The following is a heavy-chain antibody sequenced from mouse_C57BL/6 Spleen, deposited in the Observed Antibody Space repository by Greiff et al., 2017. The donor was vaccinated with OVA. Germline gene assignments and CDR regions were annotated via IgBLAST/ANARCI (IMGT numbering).Heavy chain of an antibody. CDR3: TPFITTVVGGFAY. J-gene: IGHJ3*01. CDR2: IDPEDGDT. V-gene: IGHV14-1*01. CDR1: GFNIKDYY. D-gene: IGHD1-1*01. Sequence: EVQVVESGAELVRPGASVKLSCTASGFNIKDYYMHWVKQRPEQGLEWIGRIDPEDGDTEYAPKFQGKATMTADTSSNTAYLQLSSLTSEDTAVYYCTPFITTVVGGFAYWGQGTLVTVSA.